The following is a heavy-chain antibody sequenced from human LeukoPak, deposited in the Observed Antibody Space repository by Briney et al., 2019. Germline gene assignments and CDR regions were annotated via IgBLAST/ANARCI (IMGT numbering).Heavy chain of an antibody. CDR1: GGSISSTNYY. J-gene: IGHJ5*02. Sequence: PSETLSLTCNVSGGSISSTNYYWGWIRQAPGKGLEWLGNVYYTGTTYYNPSLKSRLTISVDTSNNQFSLRLSSVTAADTAVYYCARDGAWGQGTLVTVSS. V-gene: IGHV4-39*07. D-gene: IGHD3-16*01. CDR2: VYYTGTT. CDR3: ARDGA.